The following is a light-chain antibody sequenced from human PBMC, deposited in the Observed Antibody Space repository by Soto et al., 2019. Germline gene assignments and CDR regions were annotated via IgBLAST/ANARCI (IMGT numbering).Light chain of an antibody. Sequence: DIQMTQSPSTLSASVGDRVTITCRASQSISSWLAWYQQKPGKAPKLLIYDASSLESGVPSRFSGSGSGTEFTLTTSSMQPDGFATYYCKQYNSYSAFGQGTKVEIK. J-gene: IGKJ1*01. V-gene: IGKV1-5*01. CDR2: DAS. CDR1: QSISSW. CDR3: KQYNSYSA.